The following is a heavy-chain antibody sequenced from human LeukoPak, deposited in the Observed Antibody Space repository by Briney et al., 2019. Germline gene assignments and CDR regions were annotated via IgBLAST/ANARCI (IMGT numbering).Heavy chain of an antibody. V-gene: IGHV3-20*04. J-gene: IGHJ4*02. CDR2: ITWNAEKT. CDR1: GFTFDDYG. Sequence: GGSLRISCAASGFTFDDYGMSWVRLAPGRGLEWVSGITWNAEKTAYAETVKSRFTISRDNAKNSLYLQMNSLSAEDTALYYCARDWRSGYSIDNWGQGTPVTVSS. CDR3: ARDWRSGYSIDN. D-gene: IGHD6-19*01.